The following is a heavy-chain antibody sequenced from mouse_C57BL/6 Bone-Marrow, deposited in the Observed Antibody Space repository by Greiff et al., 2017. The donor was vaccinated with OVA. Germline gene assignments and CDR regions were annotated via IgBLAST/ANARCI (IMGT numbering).Heavy chain of an antibody. CDR2: IYPRSGNT. CDR3: ARWDYYGSSYGY. Sequence: VQLQQSGAELARPGASVKLSCKASGYTFTSYGISWVNQRTGQGLEWIGEIYPRSGNTYYNEKFKGKATLTADKSSSTAYMELRSLTSEDSAVYFCARWDYYGSSYGYWGQGTTLTVSS. CDR1: GYTFTSYG. V-gene: IGHV1-81*01. J-gene: IGHJ2*01. D-gene: IGHD1-1*01.